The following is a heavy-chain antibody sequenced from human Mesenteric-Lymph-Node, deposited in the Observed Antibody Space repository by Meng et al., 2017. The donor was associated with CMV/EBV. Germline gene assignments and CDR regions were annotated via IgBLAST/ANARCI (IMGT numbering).Heavy chain of an antibody. CDR3: ARGHQHCSSTSCFWYYYYGMDV. V-gene: IGHV1-2*02. CDR2: INPNSGVT. J-gene: IGHJ6*02. D-gene: IGHD2-2*01. CDR1: AYTFTDYY. Sequence: ASVKVSCKASAYTFTDYYIHWVRQAPGQGLEWMGWINPNSGVTNYAQKFQGRVTMTRNTSISTAYMELSSLRSEDTAVYYCARGHQHCSSTSCFWYYYYGMDVWGQGTTVTVSS.